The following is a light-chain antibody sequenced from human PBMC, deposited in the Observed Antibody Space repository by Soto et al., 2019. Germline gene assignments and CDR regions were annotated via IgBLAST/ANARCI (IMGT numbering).Light chain of an antibody. CDR1: QGISSW. V-gene: IGKV1D-12*01. CDR2: AVY. Sequence: DIQMTQSPSSVSASVGDRVTITCRASQGISSWLAWYQQKPGKAPKILIYAVYSLQSGVPSRFRGSGSEKDFTLTISSMQPEDFATYYCHPANSFTCTFCTGNKVYIK. J-gene: IGKJ3*01. CDR3: HPANSFTCT.